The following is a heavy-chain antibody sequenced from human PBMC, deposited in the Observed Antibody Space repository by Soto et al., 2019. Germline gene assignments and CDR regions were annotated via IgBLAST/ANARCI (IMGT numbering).Heavy chain of an antibody. CDR2: INAGNGNT. CDR1: GYTFTSYA. D-gene: IGHD3-10*01. V-gene: IGHV1-3*01. Sequence: QVQLVQSGAEVKKPGASVKVSCKASGYTFTSYAMHWVRQAPGQRLEWMGWINAGNGNTKYSQKFQGRVTITRDTSASTAYMELSSLRSEDTAVYYCARDENGSGSYYNIVYYGMDVWGQGTTVTVSS. J-gene: IGHJ6*01. CDR3: ARDENGSGSYYNIVYYGMDV.